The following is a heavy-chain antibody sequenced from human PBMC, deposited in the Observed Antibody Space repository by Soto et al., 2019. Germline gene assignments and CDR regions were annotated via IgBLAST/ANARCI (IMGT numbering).Heavy chain of an antibody. CDR2: INKDGSQK. D-gene: IGHD7-27*01. J-gene: IGHJ4*02. CDR1: GFTFNSHT. V-gene: IGHV3-7*03. Sequence: LRLSCTASGFTFNSHTMHWVRQAPGKGLEWVANINKDGSQKNYVDSVKGRFTIARDNGQNSLSLQMNSLRVEDTAAYYCVRELGLAYWGQGALVTGSS. CDR3: VRELGLAY.